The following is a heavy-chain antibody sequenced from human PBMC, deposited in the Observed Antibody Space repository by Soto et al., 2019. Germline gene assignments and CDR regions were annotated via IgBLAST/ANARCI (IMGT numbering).Heavy chain of an antibody. Sequence: PGGSLRLSCAASGFTFSSYAMSWVRQAPGKGLEWVSAISGSGGSTYYADSVKGRFTISRDNSKNTLYLQMNSLRAEDTAVYYCAKGVEGGDWSEVYYYYYYGMDVWGQGTTVTVSS. D-gene: IGHD2-21*02. CDR2: ISGSGGST. J-gene: IGHJ6*02. V-gene: IGHV3-23*01. CDR1: GFTFSSYA. CDR3: AKGVEGGDWSEVYYYYYYGMDV.